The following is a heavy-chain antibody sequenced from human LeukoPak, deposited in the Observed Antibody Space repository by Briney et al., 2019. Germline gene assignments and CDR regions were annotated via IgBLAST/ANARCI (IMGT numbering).Heavy chain of an antibody. D-gene: IGHD3-22*01. V-gene: IGHV3-30*18. CDR2: ISYDGSNK. CDR3: AKHGDYYDSSGYSLAPFDY. J-gene: IGHJ4*02. Sequence: PGGSLRLSCAASGFTFSSYGMHWVRQAPGKGLEWAAVISYDGSNKYYADSVKGRFTISRDNSKNTLYLQTNSLRAEDTAVYYCAKHGDYYDSSGYSLAPFDYWGQGTLVTVSS. CDR1: GFTFSSYG.